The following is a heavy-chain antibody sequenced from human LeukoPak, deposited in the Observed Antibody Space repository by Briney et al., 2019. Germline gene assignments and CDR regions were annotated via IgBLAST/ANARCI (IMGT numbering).Heavy chain of an antibody. CDR1: GYSENFYG. V-gene: IGHV1-18*01. J-gene: IGHJ4*02. CDR2: ISAQHGQT. D-gene: IGHD2-8*01. CDR3: AGSLGYCTSNVCYLKY. Sequence: VASVKVSCKTSGYSENFYGITWVRQVAGQGLELMGWISAQHGQTEYAPNSQDRVTMTTDTYTNTAYMELRSLRSDDTAVYYCAGSLGYCTSNVCYLKYWGQGTLVTVSS.